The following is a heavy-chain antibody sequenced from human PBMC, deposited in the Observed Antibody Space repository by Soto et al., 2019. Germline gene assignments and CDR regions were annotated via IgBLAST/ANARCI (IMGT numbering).Heavy chain of an antibody. V-gene: IGHV4-30-4*01. CDR1: GGSISSGDYY. CDR2: IYYSGST. CDR3: ARGTRPYSSSSHYWFDP. Sequence: QVQLQESGPGLVKPSQTLSLTCTVSGGSISSGDYYWSWIRQPPGKGLEWIGYIYYSGSTYYNPSLKNRVTIPVDTSKNQFSLKLSSVTAADTAVYYCARGTRPYSSSSHYWFDPWGQGTLVTVSS. J-gene: IGHJ5*02. D-gene: IGHD6-6*01.